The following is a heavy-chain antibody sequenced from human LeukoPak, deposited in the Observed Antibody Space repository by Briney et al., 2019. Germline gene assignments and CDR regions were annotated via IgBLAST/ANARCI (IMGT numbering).Heavy chain of an antibody. Sequence: SQTLSLTCAISGDSVSSNSAAWNWIRQSPSRGLERLGRTYYRSKWYNDYAVSVKSRITINPDTSKNQFSLQLNSVTPEDTAVYYCARENLSRDGYNSKYFQHGGQGTLVTVSS. J-gene: IGHJ1*01. CDR1: GDSVSSNSAA. V-gene: IGHV6-1*01. CDR2: TYYRSKWYN. D-gene: IGHD5-24*01. CDR3: ARENLSRDGYNSKYFQH.